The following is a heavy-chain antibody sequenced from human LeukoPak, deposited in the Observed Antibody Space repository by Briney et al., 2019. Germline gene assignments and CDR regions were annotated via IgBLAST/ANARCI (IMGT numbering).Heavy chain of an antibody. J-gene: IGHJ4*02. D-gene: IGHD1-26*01. Sequence: GGSVRLSCAASGFTFSSYAMSWVRQAPGKGLEWVAAISGSGGSTYYADSVKGRFTISRDNSKNTVYPQMNSLRVEDTAVFYCAKTLGPMATATGDYWGQGILVTVSS. CDR2: ISGSGGST. V-gene: IGHV3-23*01. CDR3: AKTLGPMATATGDY. CDR1: GFTFSSYA.